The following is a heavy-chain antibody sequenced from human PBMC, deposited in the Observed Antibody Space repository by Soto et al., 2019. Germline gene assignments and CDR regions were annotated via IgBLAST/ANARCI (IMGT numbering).Heavy chain of an antibody. D-gene: IGHD3-3*01. CDR3: ARRSFGDTYYDFWSGYSYYYYYGMDV. V-gene: IGHV3-7*01. CDR2: IKQDGSEK. Sequence: GGSLRLSCAASGFPFSSYWMSWVRQAPGKGLEWVANIKQDGSEKYYVDSVKGRFTIPRDNAKNSLYLQMNSLRAEDTAVYYCARRSFGDTYYDFWSGYSYYYYYGMDVWGQGTTVTVSS. J-gene: IGHJ6*02. CDR1: GFPFSSYW.